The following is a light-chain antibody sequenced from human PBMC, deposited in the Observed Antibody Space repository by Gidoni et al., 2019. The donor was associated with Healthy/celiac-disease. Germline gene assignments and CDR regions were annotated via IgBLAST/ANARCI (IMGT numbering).Light chain of an antibody. J-gene: IGKJ1*01. Sequence: IQMTQSPSSVSASVGDRVPITCRPSQAISSWLAWYQQKPGKAPKLLIYAASSLQSGVPSRLSGSGSGTDFTLTISSLQPEDFATYYCQQANSFPWTFGQGTKVEIK. CDR2: AAS. V-gene: IGKV1-12*01. CDR3: QQANSFPWT. CDR1: QAISSW.